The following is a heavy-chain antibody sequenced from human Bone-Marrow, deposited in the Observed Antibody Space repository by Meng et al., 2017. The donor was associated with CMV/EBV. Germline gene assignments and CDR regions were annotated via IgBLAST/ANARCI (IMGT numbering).Heavy chain of an antibody. D-gene: IGHD3-22*01. CDR3: ASTSDSSGYYPGY. CDR1: GFTFSSYG. J-gene: IGHJ4*02. CDR2: IRYDGSNK. V-gene: IGHV3-30*02. Sequence: GESLKISCAASGFTFSSYGMHWVRQAPGKGLEWVAFIRYDGSNKYYADSVKGRFTISRDNSKNTLYLQMNSLRAEDTAVYYCASTSDSSGYYPGYWGQGTLVTVSS.